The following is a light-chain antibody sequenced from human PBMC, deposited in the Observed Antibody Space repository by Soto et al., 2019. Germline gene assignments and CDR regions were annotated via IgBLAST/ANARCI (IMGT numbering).Light chain of an antibody. CDR3: TSYAGSSARVV. J-gene: IGLJ2*01. CDR1: STDFENYNL. CDR2: EGT. V-gene: IGLV2-14*02. Sequence: QSALTQPASVSGSPGQSITISCTRSSTDFENYNLVSWYQHCPDKAPKLIIYEGTTRPSEISDRFSGSESDTTASLIISGLQPEDEADYYCTSYAGSSARVVFGGGTQLTVL.